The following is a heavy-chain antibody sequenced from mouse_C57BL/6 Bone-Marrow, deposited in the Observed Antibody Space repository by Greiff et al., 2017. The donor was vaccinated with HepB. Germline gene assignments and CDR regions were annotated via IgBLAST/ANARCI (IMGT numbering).Heavy chain of an antibody. CDR2: IHPSDSDT. CDR3: ATVVAPGAMDY. V-gene: IGHV1-74*01. Sequence: QVQLQQPGAELVKPGASVKLSCKASGYTFTSYWMHWVKQRPGQGLEWIGRIHPSDSDTNYNQKFKGKATLTVDKSSSTAYMQLSSLTSKDSAVYYCATVVAPGAMDYWGQGTSVTVSS. D-gene: IGHD1-1*01. CDR1: GYTFTSYW. J-gene: IGHJ4*01.